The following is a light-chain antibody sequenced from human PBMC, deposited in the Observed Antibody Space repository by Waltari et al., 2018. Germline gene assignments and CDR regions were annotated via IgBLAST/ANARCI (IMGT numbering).Light chain of an antibody. Sequence: DIQMIQSPSTLSASVGYRVTITCRASQTIGSWLAWYQQKPGKDPKLLIYKAVNLESGVPSRFSGGESGIEFSLTISSLQPDDFATYYCQHYIRYPVTFGQGTKLELK. CDR3: QHYIRYPVT. V-gene: IGKV1-5*03. CDR2: KAV. CDR1: QTIGSW. J-gene: IGKJ2*01.